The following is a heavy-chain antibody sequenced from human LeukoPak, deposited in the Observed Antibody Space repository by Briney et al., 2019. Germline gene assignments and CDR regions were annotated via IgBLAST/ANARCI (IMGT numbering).Heavy chain of an antibody. J-gene: IGHJ3*02. V-gene: IGHV5-51*01. CDR1: GYNFISPW. Sequence: GESLKISCKASGYNFISPWIAWVRQMPGQDREWMAIIHTSDSNTRYSPSFQGQVTISVDMSITTAYLQWSSLRASDTAMYYCARAGFTPYSFDIWGQGTMITVSS. CDR2: IHTSDSNT. D-gene: IGHD3-10*01. CDR3: ARAGFTPYSFDI.